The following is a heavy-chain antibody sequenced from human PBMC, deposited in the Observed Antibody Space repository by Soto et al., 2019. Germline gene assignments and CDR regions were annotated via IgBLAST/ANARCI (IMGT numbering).Heavy chain of an antibody. D-gene: IGHD6-19*01. CDR3: AKVRYSSPMGYYYGMDV. V-gene: IGHV1-69*13. J-gene: IGHJ6*02. CDR2: IIPIFGTA. CDR1: RVAFSKFI. Sequence: SVKVSCKASRVAFSKFIVTWVRQAPGLGLEWVGGIIPIFGTANYAQKFQGRVTITADESTSTSYMEVNNLRSEETAVYYCAKVRYSSPMGYYYGMDVWGQGTKVTVSS.